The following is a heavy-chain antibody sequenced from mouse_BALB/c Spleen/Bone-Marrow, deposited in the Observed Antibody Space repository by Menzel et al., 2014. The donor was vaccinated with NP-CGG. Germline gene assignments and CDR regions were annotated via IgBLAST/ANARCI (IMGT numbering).Heavy chain of an antibody. V-gene: IGHV1S34*01. J-gene: IGHJ2*01. CDR3: ARGDGYYVDFDY. Sequence: LVKTGASVKISCKASGYSFTGYYMHWVKQSHGKSLEWIGYISCYNGVTSYNQKFKGKATFTVDTPSSTAYMQFNSLTSEDSAVCYCARGDGYYVDFDYWGQGTTLTVSS. D-gene: IGHD2-3*01. CDR1: GYSFTGYY. CDR2: ISCYNGVT.